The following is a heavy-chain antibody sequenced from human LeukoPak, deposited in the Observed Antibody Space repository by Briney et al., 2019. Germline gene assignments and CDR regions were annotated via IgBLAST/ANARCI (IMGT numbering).Heavy chain of an antibody. J-gene: IGHJ4*02. CDR1: GFTFSSYG. CDR3: AKVFGDYSTGPVDY. V-gene: IGHV3-30*18. Sequence: PGGSLRLSCAASGFTFSSYGMHWVRQAPGKGLEWVALISYDGNNKYYADSVKGRFTISRDNSKNTLYLQVNSLRVEDTAVYYCAKVFGDYSTGPVDYWGPGTLVTASS. D-gene: IGHD3-10*01. CDR2: ISYDGNNK.